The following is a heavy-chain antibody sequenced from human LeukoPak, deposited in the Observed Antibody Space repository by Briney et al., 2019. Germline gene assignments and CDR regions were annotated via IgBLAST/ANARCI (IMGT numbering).Heavy chain of an antibody. Sequence: GGSLRLSCAASGFTFSSYAMSWVRRAPGKGLEWVSAISGSGGSTYYADSVKGRFTISRDNSKNTLYLQMNSLRAEDTAVYYCAKVTYSGYDRRFDYWGQGTLVTVSS. J-gene: IGHJ4*02. CDR2: ISGSGGST. CDR1: GFTFSSYA. V-gene: IGHV3-23*01. CDR3: AKVTYSGYDRRFDY. D-gene: IGHD5-12*01.